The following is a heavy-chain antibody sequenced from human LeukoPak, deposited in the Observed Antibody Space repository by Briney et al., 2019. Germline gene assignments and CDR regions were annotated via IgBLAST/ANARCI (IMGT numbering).Heavy chain of an antibody. V-gene: IGHV3-48*01. Sequence: QAGGSLRLSCAASGFTFSRFSMTWVRQAPGKGLEWVSYISSGTTTIYYADSVKGRFTISRDDAKNSLYLQMNSLSAEDTAVYFCARDPEGEWELPFDYWGQGTLVTVSS. D-gene: IGHD1-26*01. CDR1: GFTFSRFS. J-gene: IGHJ4*02. CDR3: ARDPEGEWELPFDY. CDR2: ISSGTTTI.